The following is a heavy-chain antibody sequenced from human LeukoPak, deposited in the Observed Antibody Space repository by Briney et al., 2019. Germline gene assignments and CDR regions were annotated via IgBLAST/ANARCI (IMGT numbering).Heavy chain of an antibody. CDR3: AKTNPYCSGGSCSTVPLGY. D-gene: IGHD2-15*01. V-gene: IGHV3-23*01. CDR1: GFTFSSYA. Sequence: PGGSLRLSCAASGFTFSSYAMSWVRQAPGKGLEWVSAISGSGGSTYYADSVKGRFTISRDNSKNTLYLQMNSLRAEDTAVYYCAKTNPYCSGGSCSTVPLGYWGQGTLVTVSS. J-gene: IGHJ4*02. CDR2: ISGSGGST.